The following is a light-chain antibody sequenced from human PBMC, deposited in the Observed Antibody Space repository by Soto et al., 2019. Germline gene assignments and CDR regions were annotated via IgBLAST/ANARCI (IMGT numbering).Light chain of an antibody. Sequence: GDRVTITCRASQGIAPYLAWFQQKPGKVPKLLIYATSTLQSGVPSRFSGSGSGTDFTLTINSLQLEDVGTYYCQKYNSAPLTFGGGTKVEIK. CDR1: QGIAPY. V-gene: IGKV1-27*01. J-gene: IGKJ4*01. CDR2: ATS. CDR3: QKYNSAPLT.